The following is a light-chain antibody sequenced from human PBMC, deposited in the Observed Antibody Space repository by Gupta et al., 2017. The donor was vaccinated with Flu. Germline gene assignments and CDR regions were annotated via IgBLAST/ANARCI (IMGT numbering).Light chain of an antibody. Sequence: SYVLTQPPSVSVAPGQTARIACGGNHIESKSVHWYQQKPGQAPALVVYGDSDRPAGIPERLSGSNSGNTATLTSSRVEAGDEAAYYCQVWDRSSDHWVFGGGTKVTVL. V-gene: IGLV3-21*02. CDR3: QVWDRSSDHWV. J-gene: IGLJ3*02. CDR2: GDS. CDR1: HIESKS.